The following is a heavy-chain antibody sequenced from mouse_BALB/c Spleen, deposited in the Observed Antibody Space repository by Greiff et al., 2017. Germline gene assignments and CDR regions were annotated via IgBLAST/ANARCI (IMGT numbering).Heavy chain of an antibody. J-gene: IGHJ1*01. D-gene: IGHD1-1*01. CDR1: GFNIKDTY. CDR3: ARDYGSSTGYFEV. Sequence: VQLQQSGAELVKPGASVKLSCTASGFNIKDTYMHWVKQRPEQGLEWIGRIDPANGNTKYDPKFQGKATITADTSSNTAYLQLSSLTSEDTAVYYCARDYGSSTGYFEVWGAGTTVTVSS. V-gene: IGHV14-3*02. CDR2: IDPANGNT.